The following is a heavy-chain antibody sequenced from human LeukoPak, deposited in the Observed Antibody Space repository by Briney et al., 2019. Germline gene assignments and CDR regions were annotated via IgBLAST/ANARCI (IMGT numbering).Heavy chain of an antibody. V-gene: IGHV3-48*03. Sequence: GGSLRLSCAASGFIFSSYEMNWVRQAPGKGLEWVSYISSSGDTRYHADSVRGRFTISRDNAKNSLYLQMSSLRAEDTAVYYCARFGYSGGSDYWGRGTLVTVSS. CDR2: ISSSGDTR. D-gene: IGHD6-19*01. CDR3: ARFGYSGGSDY. CDR1: GFIFSSYE. J-gene: IGHJ4*02.